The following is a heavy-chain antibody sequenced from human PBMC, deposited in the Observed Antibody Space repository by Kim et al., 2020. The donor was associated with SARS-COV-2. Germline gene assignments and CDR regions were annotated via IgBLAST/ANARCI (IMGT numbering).Heavy chain of an antibody. CDR3: ARGTGRRMTVVGGVIRGAFDI. Sequence: SETLSLTCAVYGGSFSGYYWIWIRQPPGKGLEWIGEINHSGSTKYSPSLKSRVIMSVDTSKNQFSLKLRSVTAADTAVYYCARGTGRRMTVVGGVIRGAFDIWGQGTMVTVSS. D-gene: IGHD3-10*01. V-gene: IGHV4-34*01. CDR2: INHSGST. J-gene: IGHJ3*02. CDR1: GGSFSGYY.